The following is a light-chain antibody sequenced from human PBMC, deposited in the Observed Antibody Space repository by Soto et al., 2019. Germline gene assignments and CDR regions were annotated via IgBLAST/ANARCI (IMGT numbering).Light chain of an antibody. J-gene: IGKJ1*01. V-gene: IGKV1-5*01. Sequence: DIQMTQSPSTLSASVGDRVTITCRASQTITSRLAWYQQKPGKAPKLLIYDASSLESGVPSRFSGSGSGTEFTLTISSLQPDDFATYYCQQYINYWTFGQGTKV. CDR1: QTITSR. CDR2: DAS. CDR3: QQYINYWT.